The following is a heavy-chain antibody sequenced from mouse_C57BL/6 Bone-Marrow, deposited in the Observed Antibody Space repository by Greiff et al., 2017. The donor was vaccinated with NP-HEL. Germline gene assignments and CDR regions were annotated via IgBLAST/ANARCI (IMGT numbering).Heavy chain of an antibody. D-gene: IGHD1-1*01. CDR1: GFTFSDYY. J-gene: IGHJ4*01. Sequence: EVHLVESEGGLVQPGSSMKLSCTASGFTFSDYYMAWVRQVPEKGLEWVANINYDGSSTYYLDSLKSRFIISRDNAKNILYLQMSSLKSEDTATYYCARGTYGSNGMDYWGQGTSVTVSS. CDR2: INYDGSST. V-gene: IGHV5-16*01. CDR3: ARGTYGSNGMDY.